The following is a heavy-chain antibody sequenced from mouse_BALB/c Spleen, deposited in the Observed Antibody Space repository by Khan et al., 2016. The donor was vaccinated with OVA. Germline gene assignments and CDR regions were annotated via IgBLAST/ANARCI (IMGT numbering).Heavy chain of an antibody. Sequence: VKLEESGPGLVAPSQSLSITCNVSGFSLTDYAVSWIRQAPGKGLEWMGVIWAGGSNIYNSESKSRMHLRQDKAQRQVFLYVTRLQTDETAMYYCAKDPPYYGMDYWGQGTSVTVSA. CDR1: GFSLTDYA. V-gene: IGHV2-6-5*01. J-gene: IGHJ4*01. CDR3: AKDPPYYGMDY. CDR2: IWAGGSN.